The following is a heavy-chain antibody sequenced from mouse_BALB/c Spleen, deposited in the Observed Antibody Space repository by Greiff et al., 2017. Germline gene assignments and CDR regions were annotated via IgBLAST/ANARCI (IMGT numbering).Heavy chain of an antibody. D-gene: IGHD3-1*01. V-gene: IGHV14-3*02. Sequence: EVKLMESGAELVKPGASVKLSCTASGFNIKDTYMHWVKQRPEQGLEWIGRIDPANGNTKYDPKFQGKATITADTSSNTAYLQLSSLTSEDTAVYYCATLSDEDYYAMDYWGQGTSVTVSS. CDR2: IDPANGNT. J-gene: IGHJ4*01. CDR1: GFNIKDTY. CDR3: ATLSDEDYYAMDY.